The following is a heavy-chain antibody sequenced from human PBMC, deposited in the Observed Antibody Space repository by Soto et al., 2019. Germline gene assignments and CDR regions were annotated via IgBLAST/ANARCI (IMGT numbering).Heavy chain of an antibody. CDR1: GGSISSSSYY. D-gene: IGHD6-13*01. J-gene: IGHJ5*02. CDR3: ARHQSHSSSYVDP. V-gene: IGHV4-39*01. CDR2: ICYSGST. Sequence: QLQLQESGPGLVKPSETLSLTCTVSGGSISSSSYYWGWIRQPPGKGLEWIGSICYSGSTYYNPSLKSRATISVDTPKNQFSQKLSSVTAADTAVYYCARHQSHSSSYVDPWGQGTLLTVSS.